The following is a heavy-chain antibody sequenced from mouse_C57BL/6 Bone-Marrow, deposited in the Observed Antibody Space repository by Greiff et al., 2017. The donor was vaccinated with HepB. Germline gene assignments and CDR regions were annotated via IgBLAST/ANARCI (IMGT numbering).Heavy chain of an antibody. CDR2: ISSGSSTI. J-gene: IGHJ2*01. D-gene: IGHD1-1*01. CDR1: GFTFSDYG. Sequence: DVQLVESGGGLVKPGGSLKLSCAASGFTFSDYGMHWVRQAPEKGLEWVAYISSGSSTIYYADTVKGRFTISRDNAKNTLFLQMTSLRSEDTAMYYCARGDYYGYYFDYWGQGTTLTVSS. CDR3: ARGDYYGYYFDY. V-gene: IGHV5-17*01.